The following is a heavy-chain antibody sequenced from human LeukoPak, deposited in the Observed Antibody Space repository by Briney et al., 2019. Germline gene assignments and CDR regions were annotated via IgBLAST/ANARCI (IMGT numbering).Heavy chain of an antibody. CDR3: AQATPRYYDSYYYYMDV. D-gene: IGHD3-22*01. CDR1: GGTFSNYA. Sequence: SVKVSCKASGGTFSNYAINWVRQAPGQGLEWMGGIIPIFGTANYAQKFQGRVTITADESTSTAYMELSSLRSEDTAVYYCAQATPRYYDSYYYYMDVWGKGTTVTVSS. CDR2: IIPIFGTA. V-gene: IGHV1-69*13. J-gene: IGHJ6*03.